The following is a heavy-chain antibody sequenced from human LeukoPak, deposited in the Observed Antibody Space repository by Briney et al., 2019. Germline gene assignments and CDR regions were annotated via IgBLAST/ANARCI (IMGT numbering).Heavy chain of an antibody. CDR1: GFTFSNYA. CDR2: ISGTSGTI. J-gene: IGHJ4*02. Sequence: PGGSLRLSCAASGFTFSNYAMSWVRQAPGKGLEWVSGISGTSGTINYAAPVMGRFTISRDNSKNTLYLQMNSLRVDDMAVYYCAKRLGDPRAFDYGGQGTLVTVSS. D-gene: IGHD2-21*02. V-gene: IGHV3-23*01. CDR3: AKRLGDPRAFDY.